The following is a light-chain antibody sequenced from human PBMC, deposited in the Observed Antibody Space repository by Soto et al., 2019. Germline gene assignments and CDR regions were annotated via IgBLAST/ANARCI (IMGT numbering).Light chain of an antibody. CDR2: GAS. CDR3: QHYNNWPLT. J-gene: IGKJ4*01. Sequence: EIVMTQSPATLSVSPGERATLSCRASQGVTSNLAWYQQKPGQAPRLLIYGASTRATGIPARFSGSGSGTEFTLTISSLLSEDFAVYYCQHYNNWPLTFGGGTKVEIK. V-gene: IGKV3-15*01. CDR1: QGVTSN.